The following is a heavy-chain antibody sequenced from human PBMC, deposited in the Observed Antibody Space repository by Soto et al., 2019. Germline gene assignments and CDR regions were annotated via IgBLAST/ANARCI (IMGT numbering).Heavy chain of an antibody. CDR3: ARDLYSSGWYAHGKDV. D-gene: IGHD6-19*01. J-gene: IGHJ6*02. CDR1: GCSVSSGSYY. CDR2: IYYSGST. Sequence: PSETLSLTCTVSGCSVSSGSYYWSWIRQPPGKGLEWIGYIYYSGSTNYNPSLKSRVTISVDTSKNQFSLKLSSVTAADTAVYYCARDLYSSGWYAHGKDVWGQGTTVTVSS. V-gene: IGHV4-61*01.